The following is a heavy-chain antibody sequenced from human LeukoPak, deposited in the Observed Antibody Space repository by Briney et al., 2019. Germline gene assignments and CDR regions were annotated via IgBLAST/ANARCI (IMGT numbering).Heavy chain of an antibody. CDR3: ARGTYRSSSPSIGMPYYLDY. CDR2: ISSSGSYI. J-gene: IGHJ4*02. D-gene: IGHD6-6*01. V-gene: IGHV3-21*01. CDR1: GFIFRSYG. Sequence: GGSLRLSCAASGFIFRSYGMNWVRQAPGKGLEWVSSISSSGSYIFYAQSVEGRFIISRDNAKNSHYLQMNSLRVDDTAVYFCARGTYRSSSPSIGMPYYLDYWGQGILVTVSS.